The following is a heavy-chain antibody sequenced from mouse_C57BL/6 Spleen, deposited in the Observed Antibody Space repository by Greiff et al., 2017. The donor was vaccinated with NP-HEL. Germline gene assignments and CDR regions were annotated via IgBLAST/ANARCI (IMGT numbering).Heavy chain of an antibody. CDR1: GYTFTEYT. Sequence: QVQLQQSGAELVKPGASVKLSCKASGYTFTEYTIHWVKQRSGQGLEWIGWFYPGSGSIKYNEKFKDKATLTADKSSSTVYMELSRLTSEDSAVYFCARHEVPLITTVVATPFDYWGQGTTLTVSS. V-gene: IGHV1-62-2*01. J-gene: IGHJ2*01. D-gene: IGHD1-1*01. CDR3: ARHEVPLITTVVATPFDY. CDR2: FYPGSGSI.